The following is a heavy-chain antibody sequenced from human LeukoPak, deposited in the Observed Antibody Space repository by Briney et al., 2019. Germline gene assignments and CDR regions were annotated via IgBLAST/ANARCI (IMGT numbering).Heavy chain of an antibody. CDR3: AREGYASGTRYGMDV. V-gene: IGHV3-66*01. J-gene: IGHJ6*02. CDR1: GFTVTNNY. Sequence: GGSLRLSCAASGFTVTNNYMSWVRQAPGKGLDWVQFIYAGGTTSYADSVKGRFTISRDSSKNTLYLQMDSLRAEDTAVYYCAREGYASGTRYGMDVWGQGTTVTVSS. CDR2: IYAGGTT. D-gene: IGHD3-10*01.